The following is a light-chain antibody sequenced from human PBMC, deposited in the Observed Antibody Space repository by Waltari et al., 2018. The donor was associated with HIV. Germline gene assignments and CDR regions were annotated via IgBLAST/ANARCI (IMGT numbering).Light chain of an antibody. V-gene: IGLV2-11*01. J-gene: IGLJ2*01. CDR3: CSYAGSYTLV. Sequence: QSALTQPRSVSRSPGQSVTIPCTGTSRDVGGYNYVSWYQHHPGKAPELMIYDVSKRPSGVPDRFSGSKSGNTASLTISGLQAEDEADYYCCSYAGSYTLVFGGGTTLTVL. CDR2: DVS. CDR1: SRDVGGYNY.